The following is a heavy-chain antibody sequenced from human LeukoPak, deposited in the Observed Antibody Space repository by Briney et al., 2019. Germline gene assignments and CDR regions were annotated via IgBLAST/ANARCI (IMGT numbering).Heavy chain of an antibody. D-gene: IGHD5-24*01. CDR1: GFTFDDYA. V-gene: IGHV3-9*03. CDR3: ARGTATGGRLDY. Sequence: GGSLRLSCAASGFTFDDYAIHWVRLVPGKGLEWVSGISWNSGYIGYADSVRGRFTLSRDNAKNSLYLQMNSLRPEDMALYYCARGTATGGRLDYWGQGTLVTVSS. J-gene: IGHJ4*02. CDR2: ISWNSGYI.